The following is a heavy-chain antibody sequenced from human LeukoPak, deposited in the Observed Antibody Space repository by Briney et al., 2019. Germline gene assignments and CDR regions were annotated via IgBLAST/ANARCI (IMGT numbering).Heavy chain of an antibody. V-gene: IGHV1-46*01. J-gene: IGHJ1*01. CDR2: INPSGDGT. Sequence: ASVKVSCKASGYSLTSYFMHWVRQAPGQGLEWVGVINPSGDGTSYTQKFQGRVTITADKSTSTAYMELSSLRSEDTAVYYCARVSLIYRRWSAEYFQHWGQGTLVTVSS. D-gene: IGHD2-15*01. CDR3: ARVSLIYRRWSAEYFQH. CDR1: GYSLTSYF.